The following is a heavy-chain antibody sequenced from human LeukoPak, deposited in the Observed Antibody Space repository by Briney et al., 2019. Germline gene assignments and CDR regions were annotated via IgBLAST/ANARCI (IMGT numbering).Heavy chain of an antibody. CDR3: ARHADVEGSSGWSPLWWFDP. J-gene: IGHJ5*02. CDR1: GGSIRRYY. Sequence: PSETLSLTCTVAGGSIRRYYCSWIRQPPGEGLELIGYMHHIGSTKQNPSLKSRVTISVDTSKSQFSLKLSSVTAADTAVYYCARHADVEGSSGWSPLWWFDPWGQGTLVTVSS. V-gene: IGHV4-59*08. CDR2: MHHIGST. D-gene: IGHD6-19*01.